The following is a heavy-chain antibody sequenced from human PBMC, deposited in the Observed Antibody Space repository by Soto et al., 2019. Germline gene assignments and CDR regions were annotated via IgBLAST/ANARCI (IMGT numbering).Heavy chain of an antibody. CDR3: ARGASSGFEYWYFDL. CDR1: GGSFRKTA. J-gene: IGHJ2*01. CDR2: INTKFGAT. V-gene: IGHV1-69*01. Sequence: QVQLVQSGAELKKPGSSVKVSCEASGGSFRKTAISWVRQAPGQGLEWMGGINTKFGATNYAPQFQGRITITADEATNTVYMALSSLTSEDTAFYYCARGASSGFEYWYFDLWGCGTLVSVSS. D-gene: IGHD5-12*01.